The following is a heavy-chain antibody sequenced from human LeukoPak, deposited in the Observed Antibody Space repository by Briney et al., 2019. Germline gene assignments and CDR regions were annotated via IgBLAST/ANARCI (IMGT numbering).Heavy chain of an antibody. Sequence: PSETLSLTCAVSGGSISSGGYSWSWIRQPPGKGLEWVGYIYYSGSTYYNPSLKSRVTISVDTSKNQFPLKLSSVTAADTAVYYCARDGRFPPEVLPRYFDYWGQGTLVTVSS. V-gene: IGHV4-30-4*07. D-gene: IGHD1-26*01. CDR1: GGSISSGGYS. CDR3: ARDGRFPPEVLPRYFDY. J-gene: IGHJ4*02. CDR2: IYYSGST.